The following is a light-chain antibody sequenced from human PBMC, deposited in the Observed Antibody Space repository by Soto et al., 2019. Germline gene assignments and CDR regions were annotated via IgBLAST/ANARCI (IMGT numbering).Light chain of an antibody. Sequence: DIQMTQSPSSLSASVGDRVTITCRASQIINKFLNWYQQKPGNAPKVLIVAASSLQSGVPSRFSGGGSGTEYTLTISSLQPEESATYFCRQSYDTPWTFGQGTKVDIK. J-gene: IGKJ1*01. CDR1: QIINKF. V-gene: IGKV1-39*01. CDR2: AAS. CDR3: RQSYDTPWT.